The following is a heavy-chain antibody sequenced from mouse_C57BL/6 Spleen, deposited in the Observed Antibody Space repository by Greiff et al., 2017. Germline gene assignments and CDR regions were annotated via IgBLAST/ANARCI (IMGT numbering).Heavy chain of an antibody. Sequence: VQLQQSGAELVRPGTSVKVSCKASGYAFTNYLIEWVKQRPGQGLEWIGVINPGSGGTNYNEKFKGKATLTADKSSSTAYTQLSSLTSEDSAVYFCAREDYYGTADYYAMDYWGQGTSVTVSS. CDR1: GYAFTNYL. V-gene: IGHV1-54*01. CDR3: AREDYYGTADYYAMDY. CDR2: INPGSGGT. D-gene: IGHD1-2*01. J-gene: IGHJ4*01.